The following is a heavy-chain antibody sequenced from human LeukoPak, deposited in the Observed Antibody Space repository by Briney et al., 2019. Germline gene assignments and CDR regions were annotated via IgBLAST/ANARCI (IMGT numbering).Heavy chain of an antibody. D-gene: IGHD3-9*01. CDR1: GGTFSRNG. V-gene: IGHV1-69*01. CDR2: MIPILATT. CDR3: AEAGTVDWLGNWFDT. J-gene: IGHJ5*02. Sequence: ASVKVPCKASGGTFSRNGINWLRQAPGQGLEWMGGMIPILATTKYAQKFQGRVTITADESTSTAYMELDSLISEDTAMYYCAEAGTVDWLGNWFDTWGQGTLVTVSS.